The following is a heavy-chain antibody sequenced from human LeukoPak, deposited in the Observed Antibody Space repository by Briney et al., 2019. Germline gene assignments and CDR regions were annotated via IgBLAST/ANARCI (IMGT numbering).Heavy chain of an antibody. V-gene: IGHV4-59*01. D-gene: IGHD6-19*01. CDR3: ARAVAVAGTGHFQH. J-gene: IGHJ1*01. CDR2: IYYSGST. CDR1: GGSISSYY. Sequence: SETLSLTCTVSGGSISSYYWSWIRQPPGKGLEWIGYIYYSGSTNYNPSLKSRVTISVDTSKNQFSLKLSSVTAADTAVYYCARAVAVAGTGHFQHWGQGTPVTVSS.